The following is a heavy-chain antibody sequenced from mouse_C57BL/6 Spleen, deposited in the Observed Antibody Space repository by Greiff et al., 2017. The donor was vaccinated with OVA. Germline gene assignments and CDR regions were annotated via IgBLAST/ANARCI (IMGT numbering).Heavy chain of an antibody. V-gene: IGHV14-2*01. Sequence: EVQLQQSGAELVKPGASVKLSCTASGFTITDYYMPWVKQRPEQGLEWIGNIDPEDGETNYAPKFQGQVTITVDTSSNTAYLQISSLKSEDTAVYYCARDEEAWFAYWGQGTLVTVSA. CDR3: ARDEEAWFAY. CDR2: IDPEDGET. CDR1: GFTITDYY. J-gene: IGHJ3*01.